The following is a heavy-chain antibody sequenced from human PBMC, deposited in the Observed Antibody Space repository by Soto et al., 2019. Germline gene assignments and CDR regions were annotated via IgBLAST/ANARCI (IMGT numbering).Heavy chain of an antibody. CDR3: AKDNYPPTIVVVINAFDY. CDR2: ISGSGGST. J-gene: IGHJ4*02. V-gene: IGHV3-23*01. Sequence: GGSLRLSCAASGFTFSSYAMSWVRQAPGKGLEWVSAISGSGGSTYYADSVKGRFTISRDNSKNTLYLQMNSLRAEDTAVYYCAKDNYPPTIVVVINAFDYWGQGNLVTGSS. CDR1: GFTFSSYA. D-gene: IGHD3-22*01.